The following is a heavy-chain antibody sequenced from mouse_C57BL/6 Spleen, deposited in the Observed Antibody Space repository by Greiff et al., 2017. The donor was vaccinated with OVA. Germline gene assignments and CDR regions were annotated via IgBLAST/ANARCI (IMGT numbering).Heavy chain of an antibody. J-gene: IGHJ3*01. D-gene: IGHD1-1*01. Sequence: QVQLQQSGAELVKPGASVKLSCKASGYTFTEYTIHWVKQRSGQGLEWIGWFYPGSGSIKYNEKFKDKATLTADKSSSTVYMELSRLTSEDSAVYFGARHEEAYYYGSSAWFAYWGQGTLVTVSA. CDR2: FYPGSGSI. CDR1: GYTFTEYT. CDR3: ARHEEAYYYGSSAWFAY. V-gene: IGHV1-62-2*01.